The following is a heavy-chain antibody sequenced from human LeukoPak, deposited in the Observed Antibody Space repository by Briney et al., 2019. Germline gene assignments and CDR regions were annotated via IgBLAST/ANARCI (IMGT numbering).Heavy chain of an antibody. Sequence: PSETLSLTCNVSGGSISGSRRYWGWVRQPPGGGLEWIGSIRYIGTTYYNPSLQSRLTISVDNSQNQFSLKLKSVTAADTAVYYCAAGGLDSSDLFDYWGQGTLVTVSS. V-gene: IGHV4-39*01. D-gene: IGHD6-25*01. CDR1: GGSISGSRRY. CDR2: IRYIGTT. CDR3: AAGGLDSSDLFDY. J-gene: IGHJ4*02.